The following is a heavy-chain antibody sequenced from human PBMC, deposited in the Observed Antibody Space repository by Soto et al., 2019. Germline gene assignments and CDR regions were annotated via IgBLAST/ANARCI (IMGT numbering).Heavy chain of an antibody. D-gene: IGHD6-19*01. Sequence: GAPVKLTWKASGYALTSYGVSWVRQAPGQGLEWMGWISAYNGNTNYAQKLQGRVTMTTDTSTSTAYMELRSLRSDDTAVYYCARAGIAVAFWFDPWGQGTLVTVSS. J-gene: IGHJ5*02. CDR2: ISAYNGNT. CDR1: GYALTSYG. V-gene: IGHV1-18*01. CDR3: ARAGIAVAFWFDP.